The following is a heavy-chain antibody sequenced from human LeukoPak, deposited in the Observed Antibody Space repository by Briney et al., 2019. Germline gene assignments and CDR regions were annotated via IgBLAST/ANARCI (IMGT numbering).Heavy chain of an antibody. CDR1: GFTFSNYG. CDR2: IRYDGNNK. D-gene: IGHD6-13*01. Sequence: GGSLRLSCGASGFTFSNYGMLWVRQAPGKGLDWVAFIRYDGNNKLYADSVKGRFTISRDNSKNTLYLQMNRLRAEDTAVYYCARAGPSSSWHQFDYWGQGTLVTVSS. V-gene: IGHV3-30*02. CDR3: ARAGPSSSWHQFDY. J-gene: IGHJ4*02.